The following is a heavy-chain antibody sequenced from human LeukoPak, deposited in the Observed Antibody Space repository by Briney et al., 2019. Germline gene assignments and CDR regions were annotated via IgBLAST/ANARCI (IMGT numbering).Heavy chain of an antibody. J-gene: IGHJ4*02. CDR3: ARETGTTSPFDY. CDR2: IYTSGST. CDR1: GGSISGSSYY. Sequence: SETLSLTCTVSGGSISGSSYYWSWIRQPAGKGLEWIGRIYTSGSTNYNPSLKSRVTMSVDTSKNQFSLKLSSVTAADTAVYYCARETGTTSPFDYWGQGTLVTVSS. V-gene: IGHV4-61*02. D-gene: IGHD1-7*01.